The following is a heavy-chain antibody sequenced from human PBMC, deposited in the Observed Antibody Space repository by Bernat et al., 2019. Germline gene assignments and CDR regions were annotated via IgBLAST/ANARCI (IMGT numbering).Heavy chain of an antibody. J-gene: IGHJ6*02. V-gene: IGHV3-33*06. D-gene: IGHD3-16*01. CDR1: GFTFSSYG. CDR2: IWYDGSNK. Sequence: QVQLVESGGGVVQPGRSLRLSCAASGFTFSSYGMHWVRQAPGKGLEWVAVIWYDGSNKYYADSVKGRFTISRDNSKNTLYLQMNSLRAEDTAVYYCAKEPRLMQYYYYGMDVWGQGTTVTVSS. CDR3: AKEPRLMQYYYYGMDV.